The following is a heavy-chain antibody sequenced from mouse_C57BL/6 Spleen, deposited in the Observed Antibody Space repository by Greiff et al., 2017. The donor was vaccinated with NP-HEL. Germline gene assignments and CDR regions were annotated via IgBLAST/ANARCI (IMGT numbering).Heavy chain of an antibody. J-gene: IGHJ2*01. V-gene: IGHV14-4*01. CDR2: IDPENGDT. CDR1: GFNIKDDY. Sequence: EVQLQQSGAELVRPGASVKLSCTASGFNIKDDYMHWVKQRPEQGLEWIGWIDPENGDTEYASKFQGKATITADTSSNTAYLQLSSLTSEDTAVYYCTTMVTTDYFDDWGQGSTLTVST. D-gene: IGHD2-2*01. CDR3: TTMVTTDYFDD.